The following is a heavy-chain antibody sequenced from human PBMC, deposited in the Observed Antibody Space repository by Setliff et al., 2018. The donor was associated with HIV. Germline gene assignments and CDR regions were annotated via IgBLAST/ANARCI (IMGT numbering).Heavy chain of an antibody. CDR2: IDHSGST. CDR3: ARFSSTGWRRAFDV. V-gene: IGHV4-34*01. CDR1: GGAFNDFY. J-gene: IGHJ3*01. Sequence: SETLSLTCAVYGGAFNDFYWGWIRQPPGKGLEWIGEIDHSGSTNNNPSLKSRLTISVDTSKKQFSLRLSSLTAADTAVYFCARFSSTGWRRAFDVWGQGTKVTVSS. D-gene: IGHD6-19*01.